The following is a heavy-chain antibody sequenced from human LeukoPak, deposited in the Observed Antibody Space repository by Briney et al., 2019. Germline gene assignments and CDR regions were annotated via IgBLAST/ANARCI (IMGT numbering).Heavy chain of an antibody. D-gene: IGHD4-23*01. CDR2: IYSDGNI. J-gene: IGHJ4*02. Sequence: TGGSLRLSCAASGFTVSSNYMSWVRQAPGKGLEWVSVIYSDGNIYYADSVKGRFTISRDNSKNTKYLQMNSLRAEDTAVYYCTRGPRWYLVDWGQGTLVTVSS. CDR3: TRGPRWYLVD. CDR1: GFTVSSNY. V-gene: IGHV3-53*01.